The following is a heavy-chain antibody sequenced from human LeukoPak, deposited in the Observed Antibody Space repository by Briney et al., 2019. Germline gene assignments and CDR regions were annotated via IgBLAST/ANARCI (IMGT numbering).Heavy chain of an antibody. CDR3: XXXXXXXXFYFDY. CDR1: GFTFSSYA. Sequence: GGSLRLSCAASGFTFSSYAMSWVRQAPGKGLEWVSAISGSGGSTYYADSVKGRFTISRDNSKNTLYLQMNSLRAEDTAVYYCXXXXXXXXFYFDYWGQGTPVTVSS. V-gene: IGHV3-23*01. J-gene: IGHJ4*02. CDR2: ISGSGGST.